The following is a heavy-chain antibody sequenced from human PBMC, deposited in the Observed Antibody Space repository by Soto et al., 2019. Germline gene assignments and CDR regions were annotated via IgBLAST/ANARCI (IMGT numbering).Heavy chain of an antibody. J-gene: IGHJ5*02. Sequence: QVQLQESGPGLVKPSQTLSLTCTVSGGSISSGDYYWSWIRQPPGKGLEWIGYIYYSGSTYYNPSLKSRVTISVATSKNQFSLKLSSVTAADTAVYYCARYLGYCSGGSCYSGYWFDPWGQGTLVTVSS. CDR3: ARYLGYCSGGSCYSGYWFDP. CDR1: GGSISSGDYY. V-gene: IGHV4-30-4*01. CDR2: IYYSGST. D-gene: IGHD2-15*01.